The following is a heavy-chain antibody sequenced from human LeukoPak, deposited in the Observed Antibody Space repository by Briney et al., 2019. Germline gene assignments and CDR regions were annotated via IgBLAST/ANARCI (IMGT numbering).Heavy chain of an antibody. CDR2: IIPIFGTA. CDR1: GGTFSSYA. J-gene: IGHJ3*02. CDR3: ARDSPHLPHSAFDI. V-gene: IGHV1-69*13. Sequence: SVKVSCKASGGTFSSYAISWVRQAPGQGLEWMGGIIPIFGTANYAQKFQGRVTITADESTSTAYMELSSLRSEDTAVYYCARDSPHLPHSAFDIWGQGTMVTVSS.